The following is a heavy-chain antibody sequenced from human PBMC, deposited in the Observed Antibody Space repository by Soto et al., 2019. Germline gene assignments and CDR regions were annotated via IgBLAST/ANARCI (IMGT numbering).Heavy chain of an antibody. V-gene: IGHV3-30*18. CDR2: ISYDGSNK. Sequence: GGSLRLSCAASGFTFSSYGMHWVRQAPGKGLEWVAVISYDGSNKYYADSVKGRFTISRDNSKNTLYLQMNSLRAEDTAVYYCAKEAGYSYGPESYGMDVWGQGTTVTVSS. CDR1: GFTFSSYG. J-gene: IGHJ6*02. D-gene: IGHD5-18*01. CDR3: AKEAGYSYGPESYGMDV.